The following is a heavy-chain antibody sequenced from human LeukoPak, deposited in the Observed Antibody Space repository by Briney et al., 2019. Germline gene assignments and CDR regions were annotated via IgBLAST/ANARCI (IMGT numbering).Heavy chain of an antibody. D-gene: IGHD5-24*01. CDR1: GFIFTDYW. CDR2: IKEDGSEK. CDR3: ARDRDGLYYYYGMDV. Sequence: GGSLRLSCAASGFIFTDYWMYWVRQAPGRGLAWVANIKEDGSEKNYVDSVKGRFTISRDNAKNSVYLQMNSLRVEDTAVYYCARDRDGLYYYYGMDVWGQGTTVTVSS. V-gene: IGHV3-7*01. J-gene: IGHJ6*02.